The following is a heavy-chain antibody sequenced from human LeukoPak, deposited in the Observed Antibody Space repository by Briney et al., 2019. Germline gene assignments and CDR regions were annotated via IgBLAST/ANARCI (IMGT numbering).Heavy chain of an antibody. CDR2: NRSSSSTI. CDR3: ARPYCSGGSCYSSIPGPAH. V-gene: IGHV3-48*01. Sequence: GGSLRLSCAASGFPFRYYHKNWVRQAPGEGLEWVSYNRSSSSTIYYADSVKGRFTISRDNARNSLYLQINSLTAADTGVYYCARPYCSGGSCYSSIPGPAHWGRGTLVTVSS. D-gene: IGHD2-15*01. J-gene: IGHJ4*02. CDR1: GFPFRYYH.